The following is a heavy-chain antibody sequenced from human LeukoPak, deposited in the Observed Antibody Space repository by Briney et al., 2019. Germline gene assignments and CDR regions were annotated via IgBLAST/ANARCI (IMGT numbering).Heavy chain of an antibody. Sequence: ASVKVSCKASGGTFSSYAISWVRRAPGQGLEWMGRIIPILGIANYAQKFQGRVTITADKSTSTAYMELSSLRSEDTAVYYCARDSAIEAAGTKDYWGQGTLVTVSS. V-gene: IGHV1-69*04. CDR2: IIPILGIA. J-gene: IGHJ4*02. CDR3: ARDSAIEAAGTKDY. CDR1: GGTFSSYA. D-gene: IGHD6-13*01.